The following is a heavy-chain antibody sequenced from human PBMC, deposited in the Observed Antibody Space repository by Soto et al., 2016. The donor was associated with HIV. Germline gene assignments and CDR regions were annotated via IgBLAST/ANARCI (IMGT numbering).Heavy chain of an antibody. Sequence: EVQLLESGGGLVQPGGSLRLSCTASGFTFNNYAMSWVRQAPGKGLEWVSTIRGSGDSTYYADSVKGRFTISRDNSKNTLYVQMNSLRAEDTAVYYCAKVWWLRLGAFDIWGQGTMVTVSS. CDR2: IRGSGDST. J-gene: IGHJ3*02. V-gene: IGHV3-23*01. D-gene: IGHD5-12*01. CDR1: GFTFNNYA. CDR3: AKVWWLRLGAFDI.